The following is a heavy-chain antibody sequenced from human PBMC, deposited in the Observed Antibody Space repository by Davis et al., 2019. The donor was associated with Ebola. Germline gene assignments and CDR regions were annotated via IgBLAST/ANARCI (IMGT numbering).Heavy chain of an antibody. CDR2: INHSGST. D-gene: IGHD1-1*01. J-gene: IGHJ5*02. CDR3: ARLVNWNDWGRGWFDP. V-gene: IGHV4-34*01. CDR1: GGSFSAYY. Sequence: MPSETLSLTCAVYGGSFSAYYWSWIRHPPGKGLEWIGEINHSGSTNYNPSLKSRVTISVDTSKNQFSLKLSSVTAADTAVYYCARLVNWNDWGRGWFDPWGQGTLVTVSS.